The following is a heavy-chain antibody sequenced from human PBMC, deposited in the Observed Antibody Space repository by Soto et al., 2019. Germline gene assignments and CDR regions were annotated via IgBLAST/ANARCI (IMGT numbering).Heavy chain of an antibody. D-gene: IGHD6-13*01. J-gene: IGHJ3*02. CDR2: IYPGDSDT. V-gene: IGHV5-51*01. CDR3: ACNIAAAGTPDAFDI. Sequence: GESLKISCKGSGYSFTSYWIGWVRQMPGKGLEWMGIIYPGDSDTRYSPSFQGQVTITADKSISTSYLKWSSLKASDTAMYYCACNIAAAGTPDAFDIWGEGTMVTVSS. CDR1: GYSFTSYW.